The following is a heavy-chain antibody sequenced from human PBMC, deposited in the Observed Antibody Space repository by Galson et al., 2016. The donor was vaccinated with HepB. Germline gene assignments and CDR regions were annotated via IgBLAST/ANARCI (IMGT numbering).Heavy chain of an antibody. V-gene: IGHV3-15*07. CDR3: TTERDIARYFDWLFAFDN. CDR1: GPTFNKAW. D-gene: IGHD3-9*01. CDR2: IKNKGDGGTA. Sequence: SLRLSCAASGPTFNKAWLNWVRQAPGKGLEWVGRIKNKGDGGTAGYAAPVKGRFTISRDDSKNTLYLQLNRLKTEDTAVYFCTTERDIARYFDWLFAFDNWGQGTLVTVSS. J-gene: IGHJ4*02.